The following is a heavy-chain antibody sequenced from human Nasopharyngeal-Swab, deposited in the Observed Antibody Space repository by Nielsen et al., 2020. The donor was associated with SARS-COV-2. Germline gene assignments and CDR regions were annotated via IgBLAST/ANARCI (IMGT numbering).Heavy chain of an antibody. Sequence: GESLKISCAAPGFTFSDSAIHWVRQASGKGLEGVGRVRSKGNNYATAYSASVKGRFIIFRDDPTNTAYLQMNSLKTEDTAMYYCTRCGGGCYSGRDYWGQGTLVTVSS. CDR2: VRSKGNNYAT. D-gene: IGHD2-15*01. CDR1: GFTFSDSA. CDR3: TRCGGGCYSGRDY. V-gene: IGHV3-73*01. J-gene: IGHJ4*02.